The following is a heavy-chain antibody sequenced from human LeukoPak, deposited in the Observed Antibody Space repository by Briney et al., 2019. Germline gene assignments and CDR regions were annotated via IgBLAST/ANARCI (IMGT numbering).Heavy chain of an antibody. CDR3: VRDRDSTGYYDY. D-gene: IGHD3-22*01. V-gene: IGHV3-48*01. CDR2: ISSSSSST. Sequence: GGSLRLSCAASGFTFSSYSMNWVRQAPGKGLEWVSDISSSSSSTYYADSVKGRFTISRDNSKNTPYLQTNSLRAEDTALYYCVRDRDSTGYYDYWGQGTLVTVSS. J-gene: IGHJ4*02. CDR1: GFTFSSYS.